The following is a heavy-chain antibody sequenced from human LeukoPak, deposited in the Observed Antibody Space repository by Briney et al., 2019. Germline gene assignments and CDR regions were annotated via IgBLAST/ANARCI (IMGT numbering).Heavy chain of an antibody. CDR3: ARRQRGHDGPWPFDI. J-gene: IGHJ3*02. V-gene: IGHV4-59*08. CDR1: GGSISSYY. CDR2: IYYSGST. Sequence: SETLSLTCTVSGGSISSYYWSWIRQPPGKGLEWIGYIYYSGSTNYNPSLKSRVTISEDTSKNQFSLKLTSMTAADTAVYYCARRQRGHDGPWPFDIWGQGTMVTVSS. D-gene: IGHD5-12*01.